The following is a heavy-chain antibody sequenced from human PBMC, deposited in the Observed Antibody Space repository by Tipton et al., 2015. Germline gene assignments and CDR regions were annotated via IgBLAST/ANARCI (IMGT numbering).Heavy chain of an antibody. J-gene: IGHJ4*02. CDR2: INYSATT. D-gene: IGHD5-18*01. CDR1: GGSFSDYY. Sequence: TLSLTCAVYGGSFSDYYWTWVRQSPGKGLEWIGEINYSATTHYNPSLGSRVTISIDTPNNEFSLKLSSVTAADTGFYYCARGDDATAMATGFDYWGQGALVTVSS. CDR3: ARGDDATAMATGFDY. V-gene: IGHV4-34*01.